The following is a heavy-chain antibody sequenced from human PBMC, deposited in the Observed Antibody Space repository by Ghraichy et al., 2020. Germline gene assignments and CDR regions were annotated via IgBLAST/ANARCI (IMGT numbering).Heavy chain of an antibody. Sequence: GESLRLSCAASGFTFSSYSMNWVRQSPGKGLEWVSTISRSGSSTYYADLVRGRLTISRDNAKNSLYLQMNSLRAEDTAVYYCVRRRYFDYWGQGTLVTVSS. CDR3: VRRRYFDY. CDR2: ISRSGSST. V-gene: IGHV3-21*01. D-gene: IGHD3-9*01. CDR1: GFTFSSYS. J-gene: IGHJ4*02.